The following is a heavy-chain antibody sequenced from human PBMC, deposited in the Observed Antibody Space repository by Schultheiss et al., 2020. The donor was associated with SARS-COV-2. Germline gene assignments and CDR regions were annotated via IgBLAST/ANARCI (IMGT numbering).Heavy chain of an antibody. J-gene: IGHJ4*02. V-gene: IGHV4-34*01. CDR2: INHSGST. D-gene: IGHD3-3*01. CDR3: ASTYYDFWSGYGEHYFDY. CDR1: GGSFSGYY. Sequence: SETLSLTCAVYGGSFSGYYWSWIRQPPGKGLEWIGEINHSGSTNYNPSLKSRVTISVDTSKNQFSLKLSSVTAADTAVYYCASTYYDFWSGYGEHYFDYWGQGTLVTVSS.